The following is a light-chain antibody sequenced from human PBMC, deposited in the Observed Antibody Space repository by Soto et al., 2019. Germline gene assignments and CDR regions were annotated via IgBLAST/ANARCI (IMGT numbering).Light chain of an antibody. J-gene: IGLJ1*01. CDR3: GSYSGRYTFV. CDR1: SSDVGAYNY. V-gene: IGLV2-14*01. CDR2: DVS. Sequence: QSVLTQPASVSGSPGQSITISCTGTSSDVGAYNYVSWYQQHPGQAPKLMIFDVSNRPSGVSNRFSGSKSGNTASLTISGLQPEDEADYYCGSYSGRYTFVFGTGTKLTVL.